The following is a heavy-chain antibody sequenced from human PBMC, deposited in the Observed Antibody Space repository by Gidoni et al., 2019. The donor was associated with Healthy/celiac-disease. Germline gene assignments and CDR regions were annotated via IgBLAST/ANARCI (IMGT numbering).Heavy chain of an antibody. V-gene: IGHV4-34*01. CDR2: INHSGST. CDR3: ARGGLHLSYYYYYYMDV. Sequence: QVQLQQWGAGLLKPSDTLSLTCAVYGGSFSGYYWSWIRQPPGKGLEWIGEINHSGSTNYNPSLKRRVTISVDTSKNQFSLKLSSVTAADTAVYYCARGGLHLSYYYYYYMDVWGKGTTVTVSS. D-gene: IGHD3-16*01. CDR1: GGSFSGYY. J-gene: IGHJ6*03.